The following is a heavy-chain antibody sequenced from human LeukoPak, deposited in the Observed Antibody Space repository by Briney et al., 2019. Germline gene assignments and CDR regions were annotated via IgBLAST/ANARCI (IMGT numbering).Heavy chain of an antibody. CDR2: FSYSGGT. CDR3: ARVHFDWYSPHYFDY. J-gene: IGHJ4*02. V-gene: IGHV4-59*01. CDR1: GGSISSNY. Sequence: SETLSLTCTVSGGSISSNYWSWIRQPPGQGLEWVGYFSYSGGTNYSPSLKSRITISVDMSKNQFSLKLNPVTAADTAVYYCARVHFDWYSPHYFDYWGQGTLVTVSS. D-gene: IGHD3-9*01.